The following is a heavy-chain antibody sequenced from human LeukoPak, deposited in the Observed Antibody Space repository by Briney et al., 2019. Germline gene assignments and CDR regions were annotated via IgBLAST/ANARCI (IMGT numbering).Heavy chain of an antibody. CDR1: GGSMSGYY. J-gene: IGHJ5*02. CDR2: IYSGST. CDR3: ARVYCPNGVCYNSRGWFDP. Sequence: SDTLSLTCTVSGGSMSGYYWSWIRQPPGKTLEWIGYIYSGSTNYNPSLKSRVTISMDTSKNQFSLNLSSLTAADTAVYYCARVYCPNGVCYNSRGWFDPWGQGTLVTVSS. V-gene: IGHV4-59*07. D-gene: IGHD2-8*01.